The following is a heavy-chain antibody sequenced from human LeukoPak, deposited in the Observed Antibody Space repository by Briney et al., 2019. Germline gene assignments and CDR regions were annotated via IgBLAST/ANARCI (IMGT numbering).Heavy chain of an antibody. CDR1: GFTFSSYW. J-gene: IGHJ3*02. Sequence: GGSLRLSCAASGFTFSSYWMSWVRQAPGKGLEWVANIKQDGSEKYYVDSVKGRFTISRDNAKNSLYLQMNSLRAKDTAVYYCASSGWLHDAFDIWGQGTMVTVSS. CDR2: IKQDGSEK. V-gene: IGHV3-7*01. CDR3: ASSGWLHDAFDI. D-gene: IGHD6-19*01.